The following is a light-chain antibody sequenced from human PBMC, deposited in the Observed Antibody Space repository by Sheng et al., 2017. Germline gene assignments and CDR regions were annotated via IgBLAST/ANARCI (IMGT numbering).Light chain of an antibody. CDR2: DAS. Sequence: EIVLTQSPATLSLSPGERATLSCRASRSVSTSLAWYQQKPGRAPRLLIYDASNRATGVPARFSGSGSGTDFTLTISSLEPEDFAVYYCQQRSNWPYLFGQGTKLEIK. CDR1: RSVSTS. V-gene: IGKV3-11*01. J-gene: IGKJ2*01. CDR3: QQRSNWPYL.